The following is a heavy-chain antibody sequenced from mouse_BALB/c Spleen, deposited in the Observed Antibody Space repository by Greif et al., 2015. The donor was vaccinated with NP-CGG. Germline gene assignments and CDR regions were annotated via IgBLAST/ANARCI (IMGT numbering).Heavy chain of an antibody. J-gene: IGHJ4*01. Sequence: VQLQQSGPSLVKPSQTLSLTCSVTGDSITSGYRNWIRKFPGNKLEYMGYISYSGSTYYNPSLKSRISTTRDTSKNXYYLQLNSVTTEDTATYYCARYGEVHYYAMDYWGQGTSVTVSS. CDR1: GDSITSGY. V-gene: IGHV3-8*02. D-gene: IGHD2-14*01. CDR2: ISYSGST. CDR3: ARYGEVHYYAMDY.